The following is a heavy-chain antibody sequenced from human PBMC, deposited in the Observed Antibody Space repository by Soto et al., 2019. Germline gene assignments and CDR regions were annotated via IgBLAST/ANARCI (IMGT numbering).Heavy chain of an antibody. CDR3: ASDIVVVPAAPGSGDV. V-gene: IGHV3-21*01. Sequence: GGSLRLSCAASGFTFSSYSMNWVRQAPGKGLEWVSSISSSSSYIYYADSVKGRFTISRDNAKNSLYLQMNSLRAEDTAVYYCASDIVVVPAAPGSGDVWGQGTTVTVSS. CDR2: ISSSSSYI. CDR1: GFTFSSYS. D-gene: IGHD2-2*01. J-gene: IGHJ6*02.